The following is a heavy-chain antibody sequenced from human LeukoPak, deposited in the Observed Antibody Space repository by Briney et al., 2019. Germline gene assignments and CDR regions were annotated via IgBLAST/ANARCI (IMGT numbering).Heavy chain of an antibody. CDR2: IYHSGST. J-gene: IGHJ4*02. D-gene: IGHD4-17*01. V-gene: IGHV4-30-2*01. CDR1: GGSISSGGYY. Sequence: SETLSLTCTVSGGSISSGGYYWSWIRQPPGKGLEWIGYIYHSGSTYYNPSLKSRVTLSVDRSKNQFSLKLSSVTAADTAVYYCARDNGRSDYWGQGTLVTVPS. CDR3: ARDNGRSDY.